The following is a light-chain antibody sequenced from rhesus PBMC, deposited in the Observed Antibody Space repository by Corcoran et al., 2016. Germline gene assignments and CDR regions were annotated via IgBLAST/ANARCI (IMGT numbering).Light chain of an antibody. CDR3: LQHNSYPLT. J-gene: IGKJ4*01. CDR1: QGISSY. Sequence: DIQMTQSPSSLSASVGDTVTITCRASQGISSYLNWFQQKPGKAPKLLIYAASSLEYGVPSRFSGSGSGQALTLTIRSLQPEDFAAYYCLQHNSYPLTFGGGTKVEVK. V-gene: IGKV1-28*01. CDR2: AAS.